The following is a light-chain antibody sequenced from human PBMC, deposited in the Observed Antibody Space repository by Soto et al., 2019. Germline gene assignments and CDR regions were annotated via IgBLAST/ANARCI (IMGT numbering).Light chain of an antibody. CDR1: QGISSY. V-gene: IGKV1-9*01. Sequence: DIQLTQSPSFLSASVGDRVTITCRASQGISSYLAWYQQKPGKAPKLLIYAASTLQSGVPSRFSGSGSGTEFTLTISSLQPEDFATYYCQQLHSRLSFTCGPGTKVDIK. J-gene: IGKJ3*01. CDR2: AAS. CDR3: QQLHSRLSFT.